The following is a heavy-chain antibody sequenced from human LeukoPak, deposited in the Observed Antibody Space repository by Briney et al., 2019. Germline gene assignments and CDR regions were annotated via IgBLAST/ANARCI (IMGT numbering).Heavy chain of an antibody. J-gene: IGHJ5*02. CDR1: GYSFTSYW. CDR3: ARQEYCSGASCYTWFDP. D-gene: IGHD2-15*01. CDR2: IYPADSDI. V-gene: IGHV5-51*01. Sequence: GESLKISCKGSGYSFTSYWIGWVRQMPGKGLEWMGVIYPADSDIRYSPSFQGQVTISADKSISTAYLQWNSLKASDTAMYYCARQEYCSGASCYTWFDPWGQGTLVTVSS.